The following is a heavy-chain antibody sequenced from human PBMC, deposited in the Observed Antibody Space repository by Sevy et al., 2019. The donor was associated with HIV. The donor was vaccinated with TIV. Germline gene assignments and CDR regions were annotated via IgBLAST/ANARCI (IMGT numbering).Heavy chain of an antibody. CDR1: GGSITSLY. V-gene: IGHV4-59*08. D-gene: IGHD1-26*01. CDR2: IYYNGHI. CDR3: AGENAWGRGYS. Sequence: SETLSLTCTVSGGSITSLYWNWIRQPPGKGLEWIANIYYNGHINYNPSLKSRVPLSLVTSKNQFSLGLSSVTAADTAMYYCAGENAWGRGYSWGQGTLVTVSS. J-gene: IGHJ4*02.